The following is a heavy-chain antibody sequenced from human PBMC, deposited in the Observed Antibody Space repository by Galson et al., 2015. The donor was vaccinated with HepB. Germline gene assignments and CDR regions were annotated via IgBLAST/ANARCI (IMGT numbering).Heavy chain of an antibody. J-gene: IGHJ4*02. Sequence: SLRLSCAASGFTFSSYGMHWVRQAPGKGLEWVAVISYDGSNKYYADSVKGRFTISRDNSKDTLYLQMNSLRAEDTAVYYCAKGSGCSGGNCYSLDYWGQGTLVTVSS. CDR3: AKGSGCSGGNCYSLDY. D-gene: IGHD2-15*01. CDR2: ISYDGSNK. V-gene: IGHV3-30*18. CDR1: GFTFSSYG.